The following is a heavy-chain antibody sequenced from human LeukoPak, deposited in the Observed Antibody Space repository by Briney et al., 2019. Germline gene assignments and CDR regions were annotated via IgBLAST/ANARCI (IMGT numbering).Heavy chain of an antibody. CDR1: GGSISSSSYY. CDR2: IYYSGST. J-gene: IGHJ4*02. Sequence: KPSETLSLTCTVSGGSISSSSYYWGWIRQPPGKGLEWIGSIYYSGSTYYNPSLKSRVTISVDTSKNQFSLKLSSVTAADTAVYYCARVRTDEAAAVFDYWGQGTLVTVSS. V-gene: IGHV4-39*07. CDR3: ARVRTDEAAAVFDY. D-gene: IGHD6-13*01.